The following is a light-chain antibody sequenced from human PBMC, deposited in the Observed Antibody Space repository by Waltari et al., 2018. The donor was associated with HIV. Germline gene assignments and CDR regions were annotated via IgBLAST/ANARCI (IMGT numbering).Light chain of an antibody. CDR2: QGS. CDR1: KLGDKY. J-gene: IGLJ3*02. CDR3: QAWDSSTVWV. Sequence: SYELTPPPSVSVSPGQTASITCSGDKLGDKYACWYQQKPGQSPVLVIYQGSKRPSGFPGRFTGPNSGNTATLTISGTQAMDEADYYCQAWDSSTVWVFGGGTKLTVL. V-gene: IGLV3-1*01.